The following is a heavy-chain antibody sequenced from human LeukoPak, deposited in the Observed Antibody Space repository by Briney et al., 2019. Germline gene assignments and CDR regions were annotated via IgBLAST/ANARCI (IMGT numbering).Heavy chain of an antibody. CDR2: IYYSGST. CDR3: ARHKRIAAAPGTSYYMDV. V-gene: IGHV4-31*03. CDR1: GGSISSGGYY. J-gene: IGHJ6*03. Sequence: PSETLSLTCTVSGGSISSGGYYWSWIRQHPGKGLEWIGYIYYSGSTYYNPSLKSRVTISVDTSKNQFSLKLSSVTAADTAVYYCARHKRIAAAPGTSYYMDVWGKGTTVTVSS. D-gene: IGHD6-13*01.